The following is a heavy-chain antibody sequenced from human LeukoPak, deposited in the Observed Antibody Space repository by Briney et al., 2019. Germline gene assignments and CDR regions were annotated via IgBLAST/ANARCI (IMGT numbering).Heavy chain of an antibody. V-gene: IGHV3-48*01. J-gene: IGHJ3*02. D-gene: IGHD6-13*01. CDR1: GFIFSSYS. CDR3: ARDPRKYSSTPGAFDI. Sequence: GGSLRLSCAASGFIFSSYSMNWVRQAPGKGLEWVSYISSSSSTIYYADSVKGRFTISRDNAKNSLYLQMNSLRAEDTAVYYCARDPRKYSSTPGAFDIWGQGTMVTVSS. CDR2: ISSSSSTI.